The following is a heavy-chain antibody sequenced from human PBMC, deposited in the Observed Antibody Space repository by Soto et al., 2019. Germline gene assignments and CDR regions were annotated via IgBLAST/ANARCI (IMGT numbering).Heavy chain of an antibody. Sequence: SETLSLTCTVSGGSISSYYWSWIRQPPGKGLEWIGYIYYSGSTNYNPSLKSRVTISVDTSKNQFSLKLSSVAAADTAVYYCARYSSGATVFYYFDYWGQGTLVTVSS. CDR3: ARYSSGATVFYYFDY. V-gene: IGHV4-59*01. CDR2: IYYSGST. J-gene: IGHJ4*02. D-gene: IGHD6-19*01. CDR1: GGSISSYY.